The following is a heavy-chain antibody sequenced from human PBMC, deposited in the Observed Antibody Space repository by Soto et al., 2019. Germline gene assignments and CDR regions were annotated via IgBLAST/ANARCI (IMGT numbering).Heavy chain of an antibody. V-gene: IGHV2-5*01. CDR2: IFWSDDK. CDR3: ARRPESGTWYYLDY. CDR1: GFSLSTSGVG. Sequence: QITLKESGPTLVNPTQTLTLTCTFSGFSLSTSGVGVGWIRQPPGKALEWLALIFWSDDKRYSPSLKSRLTITKDTSKNQVVLTMSNLDPVDTATYYCARRPESGTWYYLDYWGQGTLVTVSS. D-gene: IGHD1-26*01. J-gene: IGHJ4*02.